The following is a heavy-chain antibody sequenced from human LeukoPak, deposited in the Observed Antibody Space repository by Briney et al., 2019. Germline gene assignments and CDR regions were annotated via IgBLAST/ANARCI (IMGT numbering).Heavy chain of an antibody. CDR2: ISYDETNK. CDR3: AKSPNPIYFDWANFDW. Sequence: PGGSLRLSCAASGFIFNNYGMHWVRRAPGKGLEWVVVISYDETNKYYADSVKGRFTISRDNSKNTLYLQLDSLRDEDTAVYYCAKSPNPIYFDWANFDWWGQGTLVTVSS. CDR1: GFIFNNYG. D-gene: IGHD3-9*01. V-gene: IGHV3-30*18. J-gene: IGHJ4*02.